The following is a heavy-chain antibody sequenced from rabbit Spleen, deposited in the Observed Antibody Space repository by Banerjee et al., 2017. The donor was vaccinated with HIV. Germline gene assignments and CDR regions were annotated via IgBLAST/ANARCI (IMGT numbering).Heavy chain of an antibody. D-gene: IGHD1-1*01. Sequence: QQQLVESGGGLVKPGASLTLTCKASGFSFSDRDVMCWVRQAPGKGLEWIACINIVTGKSVYASWAKGRFTISKTSSNPVTLQMTSLTAADTATCFCARDLLGVIGWNFNLWGPGTIVTVS. CDR2: INIVTGKS. CDR3: ARDLLGVIGWNFNL. CDR1: GFSFSDRDV. V-gene: IGHV1S45*01. J-gene: IGHJ4*01.